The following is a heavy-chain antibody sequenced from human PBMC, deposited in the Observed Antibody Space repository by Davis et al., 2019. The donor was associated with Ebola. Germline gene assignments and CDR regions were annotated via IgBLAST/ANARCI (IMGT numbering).Heavy chain of an antibody. CDR1: GFTFSSYA. Sequence: GESLKISCAASGFTFSSYAMSWVRQAPGKGLEWVSAISGSGGSTYYADSVKGRFTISRDNSKNTLYLQMNSLRAEDTAVYYCAKDRGYFDWLLVYWGQGTLVTVSS. D-gene: IGHD3-9*01. CDR3: AKDRGYFDWLLVY. CDR2: ISGSGGST. J-gene: IGHJ4*02. V-gene: IGHV3-23*01.